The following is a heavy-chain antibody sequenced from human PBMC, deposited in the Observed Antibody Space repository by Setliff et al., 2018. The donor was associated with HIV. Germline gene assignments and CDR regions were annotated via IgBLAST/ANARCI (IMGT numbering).Heavy chain of an antibody. D-gene: IGHD3-10*01. V-gene: IGHV4-34*01. CDR3: ARGLNYYGSGSYLPLGY. CDR1: GGSFNDYY. CDR2: IDHSGST. Sequence: SETLSLTCAVYGGSFNDYYWTWIRQPPGKGLEWIGEIDHSGSTKYHASLKSRVTISIDTSKNQISLKLSSVTAADTAVYYCARGLNYYGSGSYLPLGYGGQGTLVT. J-gene: IGHJ4*02.